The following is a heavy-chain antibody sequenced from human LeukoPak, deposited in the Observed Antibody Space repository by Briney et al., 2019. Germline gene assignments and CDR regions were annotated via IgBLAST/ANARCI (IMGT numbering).Heavy chain of an antibody. CDR3: AKRFCSSTSCSLFDY. J-gene: IGHJ4*02. Sequence: GGSLRLSCAASGFTFSDYYMSWIRQAPGKGLEWVSAISGSGGGTDYADSVKGRFTISRDNSKNTLYLQMNSLRAEDTAVYYCAKRFCSSTSCSLFDYWGQGTLVTVSS. CDR1: GFTFSDYY. D-gene: IGHD2-2*01. CDR2: ISGSGGGT. V-gene: IGHV3-23*01.